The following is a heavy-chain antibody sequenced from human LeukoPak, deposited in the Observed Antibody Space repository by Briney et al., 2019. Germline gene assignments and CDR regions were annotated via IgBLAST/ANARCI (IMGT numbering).Heavy chain of an antibody. D-gene: IGHD3-3*01. CDR2: INHSGST. CDR1: GGSFSGYY. J-gene: IGHJ4*02. V-gene: IGHV4-34*01. CDR3: ARGGADFWSGYYTPWYFDY. Sequence: SETLSLTCAVHGGSFSGYYWSWIRQPPGKGLEWIGEINHSGSTNYNPSLKSRVTISVDTSKNQFSLKLSSVTAADTAVYYCARGGADFWSGYYTPWYFDYWGQGTLVTVSS.